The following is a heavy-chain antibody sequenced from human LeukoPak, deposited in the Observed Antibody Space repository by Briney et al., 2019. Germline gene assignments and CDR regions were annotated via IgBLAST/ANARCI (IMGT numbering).Heavy chain of an antibody. CDR1: GFTFDDYG. CDR3: ARGGWNYFEY. D-gene: IGHD2-15*01. J-gene: IGHJ4*02. V-gene: IGHV3-20*04. Sequence: PGGSLRLSCAASGFTFDDYGLSWVRHAPGKGLEWVSGINWNGGSTGYADSVKGRFTISRDNSKNTLYLQMGSLRAEDMAVYYCARGGWNYFEYWGQGTLVTVSS. CDR2: INWNGGST.